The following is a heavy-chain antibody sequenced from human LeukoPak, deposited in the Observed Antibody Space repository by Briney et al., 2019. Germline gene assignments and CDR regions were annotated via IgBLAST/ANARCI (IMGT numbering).Heavy chain of an antibody. D-gene: IGHD5-18*01. CDR3: ARNSRGYPYYFDY. CDR2: IYYSGST. V-gene: IGHV4-59*01. Sequence: SEILSLTCTVSGGSISSYYWSWIRQPPGKGLEWIGYIYYSGSTNYNPSLKSRVTISVDTSKNQFSLKLSSVTAADTAVYYCARNSRGYPYYFDYWGQGTLVTVSS. CDR1: GGSISSYY. J-gene: IGHJ4*02.